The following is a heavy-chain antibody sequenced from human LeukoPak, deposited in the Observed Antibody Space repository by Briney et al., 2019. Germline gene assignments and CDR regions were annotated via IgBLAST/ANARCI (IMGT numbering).Heavy chain of an antibody. CDR3: ARSDKMDV. CDR1: GYTFTSYH. Sequence: ASVKVSCKASGYTFTSYHIHRVRQVPGQGLEWMGVINPSEGSTDYAQKFQDRVSLTRDTSTSTVYMDLSRLRYGDTAVYYCARSDKMDVWGQGTTVTVSS. V-gene: IGHV1-46*01. J-gene: IGHJ6*02. CDR2: INPSEGST.